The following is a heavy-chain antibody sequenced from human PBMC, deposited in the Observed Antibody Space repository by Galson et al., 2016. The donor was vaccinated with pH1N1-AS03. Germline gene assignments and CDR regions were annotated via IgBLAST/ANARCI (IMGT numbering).Heavy chain of an antibody. Sequence: KGLEWVSSIGVSGAYTFYTDSVKGRFTISRDNSKNTVFLQMNSLRAEDTAVYYCARLARGPWNLDVWGQGTTVTVSS. V-gene: IGHV3-23*01. CDR3: ARLARGPWNLDV. D-gene: IGHD1-7*01. CDR2: IGVSGAYT. J-gene: IGHJ6*02.